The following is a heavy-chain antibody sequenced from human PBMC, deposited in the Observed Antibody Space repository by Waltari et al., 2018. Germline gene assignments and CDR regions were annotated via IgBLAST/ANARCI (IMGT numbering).Heavy chain of an antibody. V-gene: IGHV1-3*01. J-gene: IGHJ6*02. CDR1: GYTFTRYA. CDR3: AREMVATTYYYGMDV. Sequence: QVQLVQSGAEVTKPGASVKVSCKASGYTFTRYAMHWVRQAPGQRLEWMGWINAGNGNTKYSQKFQGRVTITRDTSASTAYMELSSLRSEDTAVYYCAREMVATTYYYGMDVWGQGTTVTVSS. CDR2: INAGNGNT. D-gene: IGHD5-12*01.